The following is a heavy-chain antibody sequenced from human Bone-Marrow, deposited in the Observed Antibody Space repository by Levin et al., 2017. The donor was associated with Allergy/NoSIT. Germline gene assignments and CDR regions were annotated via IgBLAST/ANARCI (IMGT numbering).Heavy chain of an antibody. CDR1: GFTFSSYG. V-gene: IGHV3-30*18. CDR2: ISYDGSNK. Sequence: GESLKISCAASGFTFSSYGMHWVRQAPGKGLEWVAVISYDGSNKYYADSVKGRFTISRDNSKNTLYLQMNSLRAEDTAVYYCAKPGGGDLDAFDIWGQGTMVTVSS. CDR3: AKPGGGDLDAFDI. J-gene: IGHJ3*02. D-gene: IGHD3-16*01.